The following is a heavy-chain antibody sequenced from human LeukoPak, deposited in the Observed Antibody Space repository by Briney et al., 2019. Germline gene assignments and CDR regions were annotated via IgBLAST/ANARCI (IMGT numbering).Heavy chain of an antibody. Sequence: GGSLRLSCAASGFTFSSYEMNWVRQAPGKGLEWVSYISSSGSTIYYADSVKGRFTISRDNAKNTLYLQMNSLRAEDTAVYYCAREGYYYYMDVWGKGTTVTVSS. CDR2: ISSSGSTI. J-gene: IGHJ6*03. CDR3: AREGYYYYMDV. CDR1: GFTFSSYE. V-gene: IGHV3-48*03.